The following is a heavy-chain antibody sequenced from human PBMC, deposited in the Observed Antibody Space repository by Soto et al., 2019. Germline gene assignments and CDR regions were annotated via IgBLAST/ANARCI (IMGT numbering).Heavy chain of an antibody. CDR2: IYHSGNT. V-gene: IGHV4-31*03. CDR3: ARARFQVLYGKPYFDY. J-gene: IGHJ4*02. Sequence: TLSLTCTVSGVSITTGGSYWSWIRQHPGKGLEWIGNIYHSGNTYYNPSLKSRLTISVDTSKNHFSLMVDSVTAADTAVYYCARARFQVLYGKPYFDYSGQGPLATVSS. CDR1: GVSITTGGSY. D-gene: IGHD2-2*02.